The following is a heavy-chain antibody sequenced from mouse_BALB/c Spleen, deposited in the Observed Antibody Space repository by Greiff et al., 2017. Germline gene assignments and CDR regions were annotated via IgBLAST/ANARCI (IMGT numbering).Heavy chain of an antibody. Sequence: EVKLVESGPGLVKPSQSLSLTCSVTGYSITSGYYWNWIRQFPGNKLEWMGYISYDGSNNYNPSLKNRISITRDTSKNQFFLKLNSVTTEDTATYYCALYDGYYVGYAMDYWGQGTSVTVSS. J-gene: IGHJ4*01. V-gene: IGHV3-6*02. CDR1: GYSITSGYY. CDR2: ISYDGSN. D-gene: IGHD2-3*01. CDR3: ALYDGYYVGYAMDY.